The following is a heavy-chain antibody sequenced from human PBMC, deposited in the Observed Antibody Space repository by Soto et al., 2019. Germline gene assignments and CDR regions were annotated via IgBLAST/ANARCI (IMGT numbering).Heavy chain of an antibody. D-gene: IGHD3-22*01. Sequence: GGSLRLSCAASGFTFSSYAMSWVRQAPGKGLEWVSAISGSGGSTYYADSVKGRFTISRDNSKNTLYLQMNSLRAEDTAVYYCAKDLNYYDSSGYILALDYWGQGTLVTVSS. J-gene: IGHJ4*02. CDR3: AKDLNYYDSSGYILALDY. V-gene: IGHV3-23*01. CDR1: GFTFSSYA. CDR2: ISGSGGST.